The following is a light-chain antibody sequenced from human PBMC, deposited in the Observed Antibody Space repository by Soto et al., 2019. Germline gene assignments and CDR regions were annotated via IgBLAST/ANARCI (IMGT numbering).Light chain of an antibody. V-gene: IGKV1-33*01. CDR3: KQYSHLIT. CDR1: QDISNY. CDR2: DAS. Sequence: DIQMPQSPSSLSASVGDRVTITCQASQDISNYLNWYQQKLGKAPKXLIYDASNLETGVQSRFSGSGSGTDFTFTIRSLQPEDIATYYCKQYSHLITFGQGTRLEIK. J-gene: IGKJ5*01.